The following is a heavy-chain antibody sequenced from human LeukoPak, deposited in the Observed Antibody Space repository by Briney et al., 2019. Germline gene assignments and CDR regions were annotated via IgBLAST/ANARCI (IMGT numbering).Heavy chain of an antibody. CDR2: IYSSGST. CDR1: GGSISSGSYY. D-gene: IGHD3-10*01. J-gene: IGHJ4*02. CDR3: ARSGTTMVRGVMSFDY. V-gene: IGHV4-61*02. Sequence: PSETLSLTCTVSGGSISSGSYYWSWIRQPAGKGLEWIGRIYSSGSTYYNPSLKSRVTISVDTSKNQFSLKLSSVTAADTAVYYCARSGTTMVRGVMSFDYWGQGTLVTVSS.